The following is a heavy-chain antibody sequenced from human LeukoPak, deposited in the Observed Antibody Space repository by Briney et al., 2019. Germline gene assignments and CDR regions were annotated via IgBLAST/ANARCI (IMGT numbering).Heavy chain of an antibody. V-gene: IGHV3-23*01. CDR1: GFTFSSHA. Sequence: GGSLRLSCAASGFTFSSHAMSWVRQAPGKGLEWVSTIGGTGVRTYYADSVKGRFTISRDNSKNTLYLQINSLRAEDTAVYFCAKDRLGGPYFFHYWGQGTLVTVSS. D-gene: IGHD3-16*01. CDR3: AKDRLGGPYFFHY. J-gene: IGHJ4*02. CDR2: IGGTGVRT.